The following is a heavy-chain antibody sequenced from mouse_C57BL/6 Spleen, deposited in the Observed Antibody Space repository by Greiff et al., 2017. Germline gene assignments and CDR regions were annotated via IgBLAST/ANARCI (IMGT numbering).Heavy chain of an antibody. CDR2: IDPETGGT. CDR1: GYTFTDYE. D-gene: IGHD2-2*01. V-gene: IGHV1-15*01. CDR3: TRWLPFAY. J-gene: IGHJ3*01. Sequence: QVQLKQSGAELVRPGASVTLSCKASGYTFTDYEMHWVKQTPVHGLEWIGAIDPETGGTAYNQKFKGKAILTADKSASTAYMELRSLTSEDSAVYYFTRWLPFAYWGQGTLVTVSA.